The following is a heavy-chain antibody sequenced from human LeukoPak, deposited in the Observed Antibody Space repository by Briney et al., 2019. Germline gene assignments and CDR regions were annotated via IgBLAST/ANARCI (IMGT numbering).Heavy chain of an antibody. CDR2: INPISGAT. CDR1: GYTFTRYY. J-gene: IGHJ4*02. CDR3: ARLPYRDGVAQDC. V-gene: IGHV1-46*01. D-gene: IGHD3-16*02. Sequence: ASVKVSCKTSGYTFTRYYMQWVRQAPGHGLEWMGIINPISGATDYAQKFQGRVTMTRDTSTSTVYMELSSLRSEDTAMYYCARLPYRDGVAQDCWGQGTLVTVSS.